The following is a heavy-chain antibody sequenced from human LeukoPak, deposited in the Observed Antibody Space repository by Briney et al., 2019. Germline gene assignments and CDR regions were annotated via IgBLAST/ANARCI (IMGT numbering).Heavy chain of an antibody. CDR3: AKTQARGAFDI. V-gene: IGHV5-51*01. CDR1: GYSFISYW. J-gene: IGHJ3*02. Sequence: GESLKISCKGSGYSFISYWIGWVRQMPGKGLEWMGIIYPGDSVTRYSPSFEGQVTISADKSISTAYLQWSSLKASDTAMYYCAKTQARGAFDIWGQGTLVTVSS. CDR2: IYPGDSVT.